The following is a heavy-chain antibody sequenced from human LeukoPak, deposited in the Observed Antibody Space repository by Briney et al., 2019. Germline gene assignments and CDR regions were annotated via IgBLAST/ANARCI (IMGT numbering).Heavy chain of an antibody. Sequence: ASVKVSCKASGGTFSSYAISWVRQAPGQGLEWMGGIIPIFGTANYAQKFQGRVTITTDESTSTAYMELSSLRAEDTAVYYCAREADCSSTSCYGDAFDIWGQGTTVTVSS. V-gene: IGHV1-69*05. CDR2: IIPIFGTA. D-gene: IGHD2-2*01. J-gene: IGHJ3*02. CDR3: AREADCSSTSCYGDAFDI. CDR1: GGTFSSYA.